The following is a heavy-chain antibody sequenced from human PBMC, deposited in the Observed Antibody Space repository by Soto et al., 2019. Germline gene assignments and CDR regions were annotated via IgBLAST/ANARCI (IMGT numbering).Heavy chain of an antibody. Sequence: PSETLSLTCTVSAGSISSSGNHWGWIRQPPGKGLEWIASIFYSGTTYYTPSLMSRVTISVDTFKNQFSLKVNSVTAADTAVYHSAHEMGWRLQIFNPWGQGIWVTVSS. CDR1: AGSISSSGNH. CDR2: IFYSGTT. J-gene: IGHJ5*02. V-gene: IGHV4-39*01. CDR3: AHEMGWRLQIFNP. D-gene: IGHD5-18*01.